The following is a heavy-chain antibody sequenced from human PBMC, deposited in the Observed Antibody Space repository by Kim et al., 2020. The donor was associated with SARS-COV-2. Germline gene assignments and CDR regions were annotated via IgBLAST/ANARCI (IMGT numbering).Heavy chain of an antibody. CDR3: VSGTVYYGMDV. CDR2: INPSGGST. J-gene: IGHJ6*02. CDR1: GYTFISYY. V-gene: IGHV1-46*01. D-gene: IGHD1-1*01. Sequence: ASVKVSCKTSGYTFISYYMHWVRQAPGQGLELMGIINPSGGSTSYAQKFQGRVTMTRDTSTSTVYMDLSSLRSEDTAVYYCVSGTVYYGMDVWGQGTTVTVSS.